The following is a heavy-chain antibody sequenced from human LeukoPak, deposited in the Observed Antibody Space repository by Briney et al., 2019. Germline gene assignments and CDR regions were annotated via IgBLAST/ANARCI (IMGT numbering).Heavy chain of an antibody. V-gene: IGHV3-21*01. CDR3: ARGGRSTYFDWSPDY. CDR1: GFTLSSYG. Sequence: PGGSLRLSCAASGFTLSSYGMHWVRQAPGKGLEWVSSISSSSSYIYYADSVKGRFTISRDNARNSLYLQMNSLRAEDTAVYYCARGGRSTYFDWSPDYWGQGTLVTVSS. D-gene: IGHD3-9*01. CDR2: ISSSSSYI. J-gene: IGHJ4*02.